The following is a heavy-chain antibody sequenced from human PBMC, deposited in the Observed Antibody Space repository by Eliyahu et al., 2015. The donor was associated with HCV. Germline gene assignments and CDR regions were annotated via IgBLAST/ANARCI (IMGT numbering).Heavy chain of an antibody. D-gene: IGHD2-21*01. V-gene: IGHV1-8*01. Sequence: QVQLVQSGGEVKKPGASVKVSCKASGYTFISYHINWVRQATGQELEWMGWMNPNSGYTGYAQKFQGRVTMTGNTSIRTVYMELSSLRSNDTAVYYCVRSGGDPPFDYWGQGTLVTVSS. CDR1: GYTFISYH. CDR3: VRSGGDPPFDY. J-gene: IGHJ4*02. CDR2: MNPNSGYT.